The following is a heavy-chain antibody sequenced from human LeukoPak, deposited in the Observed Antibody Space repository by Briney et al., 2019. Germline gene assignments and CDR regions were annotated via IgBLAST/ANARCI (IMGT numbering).Heavy chain of an antibody. V-gene: IGHV1-18*01. Sequence: ASVKVSCKASGYTFTSYGISWVRQAPGQGLEWMGWISAYNGNTNYAQKLQGRVTMTTDTCTSTAYMELRSPRSDDTAVYYCARDAQPYSSSPYYMDVWGKGTTVTVSS. CDR1: GYTFTSYG. D-gene: IGHD6-13*01. J-gene: IGHJ6*03. CDR3: ARDAQPYSSSPYYMDV. CDR2: ISAYNGNT.